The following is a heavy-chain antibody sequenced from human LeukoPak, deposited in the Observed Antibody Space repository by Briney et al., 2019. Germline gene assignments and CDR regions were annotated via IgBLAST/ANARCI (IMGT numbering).Heavy chain of an antibody. V-gene: IGHV4-4*07. CDR2: IYTSGSA. D-gene: IGHD3-22*01. J-gene: IGHJ4*02. CDR3: ARGYYDISGYYFFDY. CDR1: GGSISSYY. Sequence: PSETLSLTCTVSGGSISSYYWSWIRQPAGKGLEWIGRIYTSGSANYNPSLKSRVTMSVDMSKNQFSLKLSSVTAADTAVYYCARGYYDISGYYFFDYWGQGTLVTVSS.